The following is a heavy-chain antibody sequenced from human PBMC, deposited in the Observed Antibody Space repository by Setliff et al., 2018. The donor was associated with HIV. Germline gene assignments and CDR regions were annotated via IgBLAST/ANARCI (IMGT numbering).Heavy chain of an antibody. V-gene: IGHV4-4*07. CDR2: IYHSGST. J-gene: IGHJ6*03. CDR1: GGSIGSHY. CDR3: ARGYPSSPYYYYMDV. Sequence: SETLSLTCSVSGGSIGSHYWSWIRQPAGKGLEWIGRIYHSGSTFYNPSLKSRVTIPVDTSKNQFSLKLTSVTAADTAVYNCARGYPSSPYYYYMDVWGKGTTVTVSS. D-gene: IGHD5-12*01.